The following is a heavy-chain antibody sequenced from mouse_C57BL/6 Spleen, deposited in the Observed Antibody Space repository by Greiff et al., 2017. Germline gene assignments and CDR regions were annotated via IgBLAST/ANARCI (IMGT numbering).Heavy chain of an antibody. CDR3: ARAEGYGNSFYWYFDV. V-gene: IGHV5-4*03. Sequence: EVKVEESGGGLVKPGGSLKLSCAASGFPFSSYAMSWVRQTPEKRLEWVATISDGGSYTYYPDNVKGRFTISRDNAKNNLYLQMSHLKSEDTAMYYCARAEGYGNSFYWYFDVWGTGTTVTVSS. D-gene: IGHD2-10*02. J-gene: IGHJ1*03. CDR1: GFPFSSYA. CDR2: ISDGGSYT.